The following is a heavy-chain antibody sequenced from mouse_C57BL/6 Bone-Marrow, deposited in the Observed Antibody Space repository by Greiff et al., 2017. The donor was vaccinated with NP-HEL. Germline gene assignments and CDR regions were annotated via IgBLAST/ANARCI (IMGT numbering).Heavy chain of an antibody. D-gene: IGHD4-1*01. Sequence: EVKVEESGGGLVKPGGSLKLSCAASGFTFSDYGMHWVRQAPEKGLEWVAYISSGSSTIYYADTVKGRFTISRDNAKNTLFLQMTSLRSEDTAMYYCARPGDWGVDYWGQGTTLTVSS. V-gene: IGHV5-17*01. J-gene: IGHJ2*01. CDR2: ISSGSSTI. CDR3: ARPGDWGVDY. CDR1: GFTFSDYG.